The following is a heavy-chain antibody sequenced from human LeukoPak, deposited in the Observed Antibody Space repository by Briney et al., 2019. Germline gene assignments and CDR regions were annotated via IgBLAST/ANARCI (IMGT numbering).Heavy chain of an antibody. CDR2: ISSSGSTI. CDR3: ARDSRRDGYNKGFDY. V-gene: IGHV3-11*01. CDR1: GFTFSDYY. J-gene: IGHJ4*02. D-gene: IGHD5-24*01. Sequence: GGSLRLSCAASGFTFSDYYMSWIRQAPGKGLEWVSYISSSGSTIYYADSVKGRFTISRDNAKNSLYLQMNSLRAGDTAVYYCARDSRRDGYNKGFDYWGQGTLVTVSS.